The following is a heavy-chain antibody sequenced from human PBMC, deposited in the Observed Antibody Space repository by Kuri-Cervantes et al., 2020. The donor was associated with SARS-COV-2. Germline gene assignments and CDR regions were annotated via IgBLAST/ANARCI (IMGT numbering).Heavy chain of an antibody. Sequence: ASVKVSCKASGGTFSSYAISWVRQAPGQGLEWMGWISAYNGNTNYAQKLQGRVTMTTDTSTSTAYMELRSLRSDDTAVYYCARGPSNIVVVPAAIPENYYYYYMDVWGKGTTVTVSS. V-gene: IGHV1-18*01. D-gene: IGHD2-2*02. CDR1: GGTFSSYA. CDR2: ISAYNGNT. CDR3: ARGPSNIVVVPAAIPENYYYYYMDV. J-gene: IGHJ6*03.